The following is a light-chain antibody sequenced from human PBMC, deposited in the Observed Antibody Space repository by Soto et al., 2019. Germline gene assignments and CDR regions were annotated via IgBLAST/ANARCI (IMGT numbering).Light chain of an antibody. Sequence: VLTQSTATMTLSPGERATLSCRAIQIVSSYLAWYQQKPGQAPRLLIYGASSRATGIPDRFSGSGSGTDFTLTISRLEPEDFAVYYCQQYGSSPEWTFGQGSKVDIK. J-gene: IGKJ1*01. V-gene: IGKV3-20*01. CDR3: QQYGSSPEWT. CDR2: GAS. CDR1: QIVSSY.